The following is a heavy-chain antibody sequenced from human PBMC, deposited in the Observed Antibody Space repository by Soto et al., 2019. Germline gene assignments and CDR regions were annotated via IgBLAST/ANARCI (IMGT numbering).Heavy chain of an antibody. V-gene: IGHV3-23*01. J-gene: IGHJ4*02. D-gene: IGHD6-13*01. Sequence: EVEVLESGGGLVQPGGSLRLSCAASGFTFSAYVMSWVRQAPEKGLEWVSSITSSGGGTYYADSVKGRFTVSRDNSKNTVYLQMNSLRDEDTAVYYCAKLTAAWGQGTLVTVSS. CDR1: GFTFSAYV. CDR2: ITSSGGGT. CDR3: AKLTAA.